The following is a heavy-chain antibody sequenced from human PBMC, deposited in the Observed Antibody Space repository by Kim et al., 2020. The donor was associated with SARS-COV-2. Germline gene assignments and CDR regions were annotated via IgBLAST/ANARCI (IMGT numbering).Heavy chain of an antibody. CDR2: T. D-gene: IGHD5-12*01. V-gene: IGHV3-15*01. CDR3: TTAIVATITDY. Sequence: TDYAAPVKGRFTISRDDSKNTLYLQMNSLKTEDTAVYYCTTAIVATITDYWGQGTLVTVSS. J-gene: IGHJ4*02.